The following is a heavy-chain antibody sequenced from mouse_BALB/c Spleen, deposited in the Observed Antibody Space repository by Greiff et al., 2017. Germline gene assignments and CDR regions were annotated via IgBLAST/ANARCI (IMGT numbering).Heavy chain of an antibody. CDR2: ISSGGGST. Sequence: EVHLVESGGGLVKPGGSLKLSCAASGFAFSSYDMSWVRQTPEKRLEWVAYISSGGGSTYYPDTVKGRFTISRDNAKNTLYLQMSSLKSEDTAMYYCARQRYYYAMYYWGQGTSVTVSS. J-gene: IGHJ4*01. CDR1: GFAFSSYD. V-gene: IGHV5-12-1*01. CDR3: ARQRYYYAMYY.